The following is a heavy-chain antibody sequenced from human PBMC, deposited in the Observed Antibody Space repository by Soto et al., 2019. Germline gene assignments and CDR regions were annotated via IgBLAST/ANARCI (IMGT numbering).Heavy chain of an antibody. CDR2: IYQSGTT. CDR3: ARDSSGRHDY. CDR1: GGSVRSGSYY. D-gene: IGHD3-22*01. Sequence: SETLSLTCSVSGGSVRSGSYYWTWIRQPPGKGLEWIGYIYQSGTTNYNASLKSRVTISIDTSKNQFFLKLNSVTAADTAVYYCARDSSGRHDYWGQGTPVTVSS. J-gene: IGHJ4*02. V-gene: IGHV4-61*01.